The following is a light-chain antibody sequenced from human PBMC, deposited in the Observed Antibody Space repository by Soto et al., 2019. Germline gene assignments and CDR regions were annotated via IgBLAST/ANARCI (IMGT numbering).Light chain of an antibody. V-gene: IGLV2-8*01. J-gene: IGLJ1*01. CDR1: RDDVGGYNY. Sequence: QSVLTQPPSASGSPGQSVTISCTGTRDDVGGYNYVSWFQHHPGKAPKLMIYEVSKRPSGVPDRFSGSKSGNTASLTISGLQAEDEADYYSSSYTSSSTYVFGTGTKV. CDR3: SSYTSSSTYV. CDR2: EVS.